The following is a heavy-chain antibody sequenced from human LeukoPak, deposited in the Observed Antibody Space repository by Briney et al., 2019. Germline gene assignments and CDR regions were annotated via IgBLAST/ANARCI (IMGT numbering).Heavy chain of an antibody. CDR3: ARGGYDFWSGLNWYMDV. D-gene: IGHD3-3*01. CDR2: ISAYNGNT. CDR1: GYTLTELS. V-gene: IGHV1-18*01. Sequence: GASVKVSCKVSGYTLTELSMHWVRQAPGQGLEWMGWISAYNGNTNYAQKLQGRVTMTTDTSTSTAYMELRSLRSDDTAVYYCARGGYDFWSGLNWYMDVWGKGTTVTVSS. J-gene: IGHJ6*03.